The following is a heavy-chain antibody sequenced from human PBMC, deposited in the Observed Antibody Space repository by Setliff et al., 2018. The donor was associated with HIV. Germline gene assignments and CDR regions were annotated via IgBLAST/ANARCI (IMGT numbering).Heavy chain of an antibody. D-gene: IGHD2-2*01. J-gene: IGHJ6*02. V-gene: IGHV1-69*13. Sequence: SVKVSCKASGDFFSNYAINWVRQAPGQGLEWMGAIIPIFGTTNYAQKFHDRVTITADESTSTAYMDLSSLTSADTAVYYCARESEMATAANYYYCMGVWGQGTTVTVSS. CDR1: GDFFSNYA. CDR3: ARESEMATAANYYYCMGV. CDR2: IIPIFGTT.